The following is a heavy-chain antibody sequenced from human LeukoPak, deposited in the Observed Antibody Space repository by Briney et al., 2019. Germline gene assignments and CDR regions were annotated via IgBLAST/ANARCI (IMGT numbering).Heavy chain of an antibody. CDR2: ISSSGTI. V-gene: IGHV3-69-1*01. CDR1: GFPFDDYG. CDR3: ARDGGERRLRYYFDY. D-gene: IGHD4-17*01. J-gene: IGHJ4*02. Sequence: GGSLRLSCAASGFPFDDYGMSWVRQAPGKGLEWVSYISSSGTIYYADSVKGRFTISRDNAKNSLYLQMNSLRAEDTAVYYCARDGGERRLRYYFDYWGQGTLVTASS.